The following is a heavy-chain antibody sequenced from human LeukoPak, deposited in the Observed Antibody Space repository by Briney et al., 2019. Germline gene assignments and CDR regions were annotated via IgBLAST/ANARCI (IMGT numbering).Heavy chain of an antibody. CDR1: GYTFTSYA. Sequence: GASVKVSCKASGYTFTSYAMHWVRQAPGQRLEWMGWINAGNGNTKYSQKFQGRVTITRDTSASTAYMELSSLRSEDTAVYYCASRPGYCSSTSCYSRAFDIWGQGTMVTVSS. V-gene: IGHV1-3*01. CDR2: INAGNGNT. J-gene: IGHJ3*02. CDR3: ASRPGYCSSTSCYSRAFDI. D-gene: IGHD2-2*02.